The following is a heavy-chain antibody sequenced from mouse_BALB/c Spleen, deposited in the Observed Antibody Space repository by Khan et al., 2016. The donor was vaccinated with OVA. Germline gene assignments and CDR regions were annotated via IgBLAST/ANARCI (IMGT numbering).Heavy chain of an antibody. CDR1: GYTFTSCW. J-gene: IGHJ2*01. CDR3: ARDRIDY. CDR2: INPTSGYT. V-gene: IGHV1-7*01. Sequence: QVQLQQPGAELAKPGASVKMSCKASGYTFTSCWMHWIKQRPGQGLEWIGYINPTSGYTDYNQKFKDKATLTADKSSSTAYMQLSSLTSDDSAVYYCARDRIDYWGQGTTLTVSS.